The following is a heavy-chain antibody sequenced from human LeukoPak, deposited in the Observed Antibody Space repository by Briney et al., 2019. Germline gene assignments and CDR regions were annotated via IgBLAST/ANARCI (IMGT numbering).Heavy chain of an antibody. D-gene: IGHD5-24*01. J-gene: IGHJ3*02. Sequence: SETLSLTCTVSGGSISNYYWSWIRQPPGKGLEWIGYIYYSGSTNYNPSLRSRVTISVDTSKNQFSLKLSSVTAADTAVYYCARGAGSTISNDAFDMWGQGTMVSVSS. CDR1: GGSISNYY. CDR3: ARGAGSTISNDAFDM. CDR2: IYYSGST. V-gene: IGHV4-59*12.